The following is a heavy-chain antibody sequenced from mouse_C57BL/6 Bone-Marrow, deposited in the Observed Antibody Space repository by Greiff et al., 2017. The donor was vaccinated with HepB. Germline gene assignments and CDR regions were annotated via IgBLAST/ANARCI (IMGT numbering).Heavy chain of an antibody. CDR3: ARGYYGRFDY. CDR2: INPNNGGT. Sequence: DVQLQESGPELVKPGASVKMSCKASGYTFTDYNMHWVKQSHGKSLEWIGYINPNNGGTSYNQKFKGKATLTVNKSSSTAYMELRSLTSEDSAVYYCARGYYGRFDYWGQGTTLTVSS. D-gene: IGHD1-1*01. CDR1: GYTFTDYN. J-gene: IGHJ2*01. V-gene: IGHV1-22*01.